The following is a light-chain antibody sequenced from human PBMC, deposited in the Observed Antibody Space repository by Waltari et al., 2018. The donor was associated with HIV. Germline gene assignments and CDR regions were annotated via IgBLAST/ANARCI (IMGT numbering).Light chain of an antibody. Sequence: EIVLTQSPGTLSLSPGERATLSCRASQSVLTGYFAWYQQKPGQSPRLLIYGASTRATGIPDRFSDSGSGTDFSLTISGLEPEDFATYYCQQYGNVPWTFGQGTRVEIK. J-gene: IGKJ1*01. CDR3: QQYGNVPWT. CDR2: GAS. CDR1: QSVLTGY. V-gene: IGKV3-20*01.